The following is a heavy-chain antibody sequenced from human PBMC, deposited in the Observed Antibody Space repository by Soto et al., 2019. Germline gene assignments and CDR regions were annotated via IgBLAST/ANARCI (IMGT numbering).Heavy chain of an antibody. Sequence: QKFQGRVTITADESTSTAYMELSGLRFEDTAVYYCARDNKMLDFWGQGTLVTVSS. J-gene: IGHJ4*02. CDR3: ARDNKMLDF. V-gene: IGHV1-69*01.